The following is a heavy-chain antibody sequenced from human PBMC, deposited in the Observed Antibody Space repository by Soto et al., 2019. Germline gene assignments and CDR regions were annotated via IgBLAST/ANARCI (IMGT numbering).Heavy chain of an antibody. CDR3: ATRRIHSEYYYDSRGLAPSDAFDI. CDR2: IYHSGST. D-gene: IGHD3-22*01. V-gene: IGHV4-38-2*01. Sequence: SETLSLTCAVSDYSISSGYYWDWVRHPPGKGLEWIGSIYHSGSTYYNPALKSRVTLSLDTSKNQFSLKLSSVTAADTAVYYCATRRIHSEYYYDSRGLAPSDAFDIWGQGTMVT. CDR1: DYSISSGYY. J-gene: IGHJ3*02.